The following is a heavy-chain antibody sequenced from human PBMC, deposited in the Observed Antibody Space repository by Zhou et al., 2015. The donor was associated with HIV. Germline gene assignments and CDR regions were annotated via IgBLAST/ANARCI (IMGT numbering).Heavy chain of an antibody. CDR3: ARDRLRGGYYGMDV. CDR2: INPTGGAT. CDR1: GYTFSTSY. J-gene: IGHJ6*02. Sequence: QVQLVQSGAEVKKPGASVRVSCKASGYTFSTSYLHWVRQAPGQGLEWMGIINPTGGATAYAQKLQGRVTLTRDTSTNTVYMQLTSLRSEDTAVYYCARDRLRGGYYGMDVVGPRDHGHRLL. V-gene: IGHV1-46*04. D-gene: IGHD3-16*01.